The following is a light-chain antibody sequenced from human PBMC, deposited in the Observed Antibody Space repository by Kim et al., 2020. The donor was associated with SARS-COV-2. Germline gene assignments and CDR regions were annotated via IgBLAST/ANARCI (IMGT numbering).Light chain of an antibody. V-gene: IGLV4-60*03. J-gene: IGLJ3*02. Sequence: QLVLTQSSSASASLGSSVKLTCTLSSGHSSYIIAWHQQQPGKAPRSLMKLEGSGSYNKGSGVPDRFSGSSSGADRYLTISNLQSEDEADYYCETWDSNIRVFGGGTQLTVL. CDR2: LEGSGSY. CDR3: ETWDSNIRV. CDR1: SGHSSYI.